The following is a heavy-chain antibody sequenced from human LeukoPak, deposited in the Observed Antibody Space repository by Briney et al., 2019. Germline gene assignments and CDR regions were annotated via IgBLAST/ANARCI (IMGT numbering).Heavy chain of an antibody. D-gene: IGHD3-16*01. CDR3: ARGGGLDV. V-gene: IGHV3-7*03. Sequence: GGSLRLSCTASGFTFNNYLMHWVRQAPGKGLEWVASINHNGNVNYYVDSVKGRFTISRDNAKNSLYLQMSNLRAEDTAVYFCARGGGLDVWGQGATVTVSS. CDR1: GFTFNNYL. J-gene: IGHJ6*02. CDR2: INHNGNVN.